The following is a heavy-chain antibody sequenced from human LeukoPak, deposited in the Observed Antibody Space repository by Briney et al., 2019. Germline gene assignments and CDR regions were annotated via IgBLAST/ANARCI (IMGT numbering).Heavy chain of an antibody. CDR2: TRNKANSYTT. CDR3: ARSGRYSYLEY. V-gene: IGHV3-72*01. J-gene: IGHJ4*02. CDR1: GFTFSDHY. D-gene: IGHD1-26*01. Sequence: GGSLRLSCAASGFTFSDHYMDWVRQAPGKGLEWVGRTRNKANSYTTEYAASVKGRFTISRDDSKNSLYLQMNSLKNEDTAVYYCARSGRYSYLEYWGQGTLVTVSS.